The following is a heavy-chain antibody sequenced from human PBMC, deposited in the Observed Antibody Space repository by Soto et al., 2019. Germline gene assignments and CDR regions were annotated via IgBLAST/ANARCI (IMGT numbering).Heavy chain of an antibody. J-gene: IGHJ5*01. CDR3: ASSTFFPDSRGYHFKNLDS. CDR2: IYFSGKT. CDR1: GVSISSTSYY. V-gene: IGHV4-39*07. Sequence: SETLSLTCTVSGVSISSTSYYWGWILQTPGKWLEWIGTIYFSGKTYYNPSLKSRVTLSLDTFNNQFSLTLTSVTAADTAMYYCASSTFFPDSRGYHFKNLDSWGQGTLVTVSS. D-gene: IGHD3-22*01.